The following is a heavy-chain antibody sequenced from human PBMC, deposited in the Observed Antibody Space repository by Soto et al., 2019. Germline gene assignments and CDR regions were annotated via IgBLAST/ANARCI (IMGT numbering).Heavy chain of an antibody. CDR2: IYHSGTT. D-gene: IGHD3-10*01. J-gene: IGHJ5*01. CDR3: ARGHAYSGSGTYSNWFDS. CDR1: GVSISSGYYS. V-gene: IGHV4-30-2*01. Sequence: QLQLMESGSGLVKPSQTLSLTCAVSGVSISSGYYSWSWIRQPPGKGLKWIGYIYHSGTTYYNPSLKSRVTISMDRSNNQFSLRLSSVTAADTAVYYCARGHAYSGSGTYSNWFDSWGQGTLVTVSS.